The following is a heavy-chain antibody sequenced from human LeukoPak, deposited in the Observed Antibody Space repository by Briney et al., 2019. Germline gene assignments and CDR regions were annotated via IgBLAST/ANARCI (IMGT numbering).Heavy chain of an antibody. V-gene: IGHV3-21*04. CDR1: GFNFSTYV. CDR2: ISAITTYT. J-gene: IGHJ6*03. Sequence: GGSLRLSCTASGFNFSTYVMNWVRQAPGKGLEWVSSISAITTYTYYADSMKGRFTISRDNSKNTLYLQMNSLRAEDTAIYFCAKEGSGYRPFYYYYYMDVWGKGTTVTISS. D-gene: IGHD3-22*01. CDR3: AKEGSGYRPFYYYYYMDV.